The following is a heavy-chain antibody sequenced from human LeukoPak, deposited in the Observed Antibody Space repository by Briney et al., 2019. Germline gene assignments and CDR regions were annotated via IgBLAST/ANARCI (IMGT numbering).Heavy chain of an antibody. Sequence: GGSLRLSCATSGFTFSNAWMSWVRQAPGKGLEWVANIKQDGSEKYYVDSVKGRFTISRDNAKNSLYLQMNSLRAEDTAVYYCARAKFDWLDYWGQGTLVTVSS. CDR1: GFTFSNAW. CDR3: ARAKFDWLDY. CDR2: IKQDGSEK. D-gene: IGHD3-9*01. V-gene: IGHV3-7*01. J-gene: IGHJ4*02.